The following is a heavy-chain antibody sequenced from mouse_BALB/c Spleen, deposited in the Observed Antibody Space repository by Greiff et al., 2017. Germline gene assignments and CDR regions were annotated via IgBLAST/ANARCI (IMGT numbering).Heavy chain of an antibody. V-gene: IGHV1S126*01. Sequence: QVQLQQSGPQLVRPGASVKISCKASGYSFTSYWMHWVKQRPGQGLEWIGMIDPSDSETRLNQKFKDKATLTVDKSSSTAYMQLSSPTSEDSAVYYCARGDYYGSSYGYFDVWGAGTTVTVSS. CDR1: GYSFTSYW. D-gene: IGHD1-1*01. J-gene: IGHJ1*01. CDR2: IDPSDSET. CDR3: ARGDYYGSSYGYFDV.